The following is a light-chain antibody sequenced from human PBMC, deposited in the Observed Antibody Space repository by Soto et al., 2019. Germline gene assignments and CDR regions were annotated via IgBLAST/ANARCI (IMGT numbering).Light chain of an antibody. Sequence: EVVLTQSPGTLSLSPGEAATLSCRARQTTASTFLAWYQQKPGQAPRLLIHDASSRATGIPARFSGSGSGTDFTLTISSLEPEDFAVYYCQQRSNWPRTFGQGTKVDTK. V-gene: IGKV3-11*01. J-gene: IGKJ1*01. CDR2: DAS. CDR3: QQRSNWPRT. CDR1: QTTASTF.